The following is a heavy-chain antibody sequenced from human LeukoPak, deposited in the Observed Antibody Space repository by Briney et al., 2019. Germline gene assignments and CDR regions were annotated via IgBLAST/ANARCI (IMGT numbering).Heavy chain of an antibody. J-gene: IGHJ4*02. V-gene: IGHV3-21*01. D-gene: IGHD2-21*02. CDR3: AKDRTELGDFVDY. CDR1: GFTFSSYS. Sequence: PGGSLRLSCAASGFTFSSYSMNWVRQAPGKGLEWVSSISSSSSYIYYADSVKGRFTISRDNAKNSLYLQMNSLRAEDTAVYYCAKDRTELGDFVDYWGQGTLVSVSS. CDR2: ISSSSSYI.